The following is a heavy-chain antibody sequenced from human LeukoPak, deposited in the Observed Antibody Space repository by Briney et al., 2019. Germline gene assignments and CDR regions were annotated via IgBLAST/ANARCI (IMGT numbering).Heavy chain of an antibody. J-gene: IGHJ4*02. CDR3: ARSMGEWELQGY. CDR1: GGSFSGYY. V-gene: IGHV4-34*01. Sequence: SETLSLTCAVYGGSFSGYYWSWIRQPPGKGLEWIGSIYYSGSTYYNPSLKSRVSLKLSSVTAADTAVYYCARSMGEWELQGYWGQGTLVTVSS. CDR2: IYYSGST. D-gene: IGHD1-26*01.